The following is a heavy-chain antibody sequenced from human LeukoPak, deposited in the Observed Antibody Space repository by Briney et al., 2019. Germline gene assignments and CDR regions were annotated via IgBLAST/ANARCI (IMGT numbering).Heavy chain of an antibody. V-gene: IGHV3-74*01. Sequence: AGGSLRLSCAASGFTFSSYWMHWVRQAPGKGLVWVSRINSDGINTSYADSVKGRFTISRDNAKNTLNLQMNSLRAEDTAVYYCARDLGQYYDTSDNWFDPRGQGTLVTVSS. D-gene: IGHD3-22*01. J-gene: IGHJ5*02. CDR3: ARDLGQYYDTSDNWFDP. CDR1: GFTFSSYW. CDR2: INSDGINT.